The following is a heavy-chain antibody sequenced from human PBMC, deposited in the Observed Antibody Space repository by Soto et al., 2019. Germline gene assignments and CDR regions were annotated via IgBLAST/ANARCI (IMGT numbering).Heavy chain of an antibody. J-gene: IGHJ6*02. V-gene: IGHV3-48*02. D-gene: IGHD3-3*01. CDR1: GFTFSSYS. CDR2: ISSSSSTI. CDR3: ARSGITIFGVVAPYSYYGMDV. Sequence: GSLRLSCAASGFTFSSYSMNWVRQAPGKGLEWVSYISSSSSTIYYADSVKGRFTISRDNAKNSLYLQMNSLRDEDTAVYYCARSGITIFGVVAPYSYYGMDVWGQGTTVTVSS.